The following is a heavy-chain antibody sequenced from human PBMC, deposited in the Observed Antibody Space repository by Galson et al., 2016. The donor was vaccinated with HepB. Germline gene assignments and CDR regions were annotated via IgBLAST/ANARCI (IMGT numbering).Heavy chain of an antibody. CDR2: IFYSGST. CDR1: GGSISSGDYS. D-gene: IGHD5-12*01. CDR3: ARGAFGYGRGY. V-gene: IGHV4-30-4*01. J-gene: IGHJ4*02. Sequence: TLYLTCSVSGGSISSGDYSWNWIRPPPGKGLEWIGYIFYSGSTYYNPSLKSRLTLKLDASKNQYSLRLSSGTVADTALYYCARGAFGYGRGYWGQGTLVTVSS.